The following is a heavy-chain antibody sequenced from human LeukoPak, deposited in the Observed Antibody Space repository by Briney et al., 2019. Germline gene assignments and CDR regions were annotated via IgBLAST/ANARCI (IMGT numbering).Heavy chain of an antibody. D-gene: IGHD6-13*01. CDR1: GGSISSSSYY. CDR2: IYYSGST. CDR3: ARTAAAGTGARDYYYYGMDV. Sequence: SETLSLTCTVSGGSISSSSYYWGWIRQPPGEGLEWIGSIYYSGSTYYNPSLKSRVTISVDTSKNQFSLKLSSVTAADTAVYYCARTAAAGTGARDYYYYGMDVWGQGTTVTVSS. V-gene: IGHV4-39*01. J-gene: IGHJ6*02.